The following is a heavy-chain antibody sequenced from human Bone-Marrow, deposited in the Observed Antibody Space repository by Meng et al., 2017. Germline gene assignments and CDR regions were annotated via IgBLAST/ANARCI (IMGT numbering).Heavy chain of an antibody. CDR2: IYYSGST. CDR1: GGSISSSSYY. D-gene: IGHD3-10*01. V-gene: IGHV4-39*07. CDR3: ARANELLWYGELFSRWSADYYYGMDV. J-gene: IGHJ6*02. Sequence: SETLSLTCTVSGGSISSSSYYWGWIRQPPGKGLEWIGSIYYSGSTYYNPSLKSRVTISVDTSKNQFSRKLSSVTAADTAVYYCARANELLWYGELFSRWSADYYYGMDVWGQGTMVTVSS.